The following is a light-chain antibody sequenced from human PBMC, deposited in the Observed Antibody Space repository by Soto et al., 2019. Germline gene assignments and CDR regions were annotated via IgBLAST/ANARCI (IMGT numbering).Light chain of an antibody. CDR2: DAS. V-gene: IGKV1-5*01. Sequence: DVQMTQSPSTVSEAGRDRVTMTCRANQSISSWLAWYQQTPGKAPKLLIYDASSLESGVPSRFSGSVSGTEFTLTISSLQPDDFATYYCQQYNSYLFGQGTKVDIK. CDR1: QSISSW. J-gene: IGKJ1*01. CDR3: QQYNSYL.